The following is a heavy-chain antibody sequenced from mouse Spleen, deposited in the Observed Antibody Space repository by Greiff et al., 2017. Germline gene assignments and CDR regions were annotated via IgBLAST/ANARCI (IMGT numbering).Heavy chain of an antibody. D-gene: IGHD2-1*01. V-gene: IGHV1-50*01. Sequence: QVQLQQPGAELVKPGASVKLSCKASGYTFTSYWMQWVKQRPGQGLEWIGEIDPSDSYTNYNQKFKGKATLTVDTSSSTAYMQLSSLTSEDAAVYYCARRGGNYDAMDYWGQGTSVTGSS. CDR3: ARRGGNYDAMDY. J-gene: IGHJ4*01. CDR1: GYTFTSYW. CDR2: IDPSDSYT.